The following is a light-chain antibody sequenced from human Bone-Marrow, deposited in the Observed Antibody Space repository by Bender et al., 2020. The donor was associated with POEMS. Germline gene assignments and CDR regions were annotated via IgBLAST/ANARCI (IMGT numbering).Light chain of an antibody. J-gene: IGLJ3*02. CDR3: GSYTHTDTLGM. Sequence: QSVLTQPPSVSGAPGQRVTISCTGSSSNIGAGYDVHWYQQFPGTAPKLLIYVNSNRPSGVPDRFSGSKSGTSASLAITGLQAEDEADYYCGSYTHTDTLGMFGGGTKLTV. CDR2: VNS. CDR1: SSNIGAGYD. V-gene: IGLV1-40*01.